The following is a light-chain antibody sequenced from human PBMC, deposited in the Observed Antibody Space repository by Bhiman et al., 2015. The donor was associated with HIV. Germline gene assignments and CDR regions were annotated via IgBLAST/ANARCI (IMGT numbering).Light chain of an antibody. CDR2: YDS. V-gene: IGLV3-21*01. CDR1: NIGSQS. J-gene: IGLJ1*01. Sequence: SYELTQSPSVSVAPGGTARIACGGNNIGSQSVHWYQQKPGQAPLLVIYYDSDRPSGIPERFSGSNSGNTATLTISGTQPMDEADYYCQAWDSKTLYVFGPGTRVTVL. CDR3: QAWDSKTLYV.